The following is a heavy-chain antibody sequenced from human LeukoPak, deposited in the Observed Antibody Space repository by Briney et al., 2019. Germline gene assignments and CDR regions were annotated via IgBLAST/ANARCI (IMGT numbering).Heavy chain of an antibody. D-gene: IGHD6-13*01. CDR2: IYYSGST. V-gene: IGHV4-39*01. J-gene: IGHJ1*01. Sequence: PSETLSLTCTVSGGSISSSSYYWGWIRQPPGRGLEWIGSIYYSGSTYYNPSLKCRVPISVETSKNQFSLKLSSVTAADTAVYYCARLSSSIWSAEYFQHWGQGTLVTVSS. CDR1: GGSISSSSYY. CDR3: ARLSSSIWSAEYFQH.